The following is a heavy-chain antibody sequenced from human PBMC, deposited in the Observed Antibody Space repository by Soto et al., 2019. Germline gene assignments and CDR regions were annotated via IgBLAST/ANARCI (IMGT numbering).Heavy chain of an antibody. D-gene: IGHD4-17*01. CDR3: ARRLYGDYDY. CDR2: ISTYNGNT. CDR1: GYSFPTSG. V-gene: IGHV1-18*01. Sequence: ASVQVSCTASGYSFPTSGITLVRQAPGQGLEWMGWISTYNGNTNYAQKLQDRVTLTTDTSTSTAYTELRSLRSDDTAVYYCARRLYGDYDYWGQGTLVTVSS. J-gene: IGHJ4*02.